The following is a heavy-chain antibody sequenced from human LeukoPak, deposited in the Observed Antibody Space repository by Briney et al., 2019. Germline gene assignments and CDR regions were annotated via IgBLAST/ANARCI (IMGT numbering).Heavy chain of an antibody. CDR2: INHSGST. D-gene: IGHD1-26*01. J-gene: IGHJ4*02. Sequence: SETLSLTCAVYGGSFSGYYWSWIRQPPRKGLEWIGEINHSGSTNYNPSLKSRVTISVDTSKNQFSLKLSSVTAADTSVYYCARGGGLPRRFDYWSQGTLVTVSS. CDR1: GGSFSGYY. V-gene: IGHV4-34*01. CDR3: ARGGGLPRRFDY.